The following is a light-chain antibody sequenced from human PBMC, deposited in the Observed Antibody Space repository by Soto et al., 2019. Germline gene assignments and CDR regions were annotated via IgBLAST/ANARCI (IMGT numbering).Light chain of an antibody. J-gene: IGKJ3*01. CDR2: DAS. V-gene: IGKV3-11*01. Sequence: EIVLTQSPATLSLSPGERATLSCRASQSVSTYLAWYQHKPGQAPRLLIYDASNRATGIPARFSGGGSGTDFTLTISSLEPEDFAVYYCQQRRNWPLTFGPGTKVDIK. CDR3: QQRRNWPLT. CDR1: QSVSTY.